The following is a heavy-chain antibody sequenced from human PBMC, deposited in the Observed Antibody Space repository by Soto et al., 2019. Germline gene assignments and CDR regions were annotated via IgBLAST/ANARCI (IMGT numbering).Heavy chain of an antibody. D-gene: IGHD2-21*01. J-gene: IGHJ4*02. Sequence: SVKVSCKASGYTFTSYAMHCVRQAPGQMLEWMVFIKAWSCXTXXXXXXXXXXXXAXCTXXSTXXXXXXXXXXEDTAVYYCAREVWDYWGQGTLVTVSS. CDR2: IKAWSCXT. CDR3: AREVWDY. CDR1: GYTFTSYA. V-gene: IGHV1-3*01.